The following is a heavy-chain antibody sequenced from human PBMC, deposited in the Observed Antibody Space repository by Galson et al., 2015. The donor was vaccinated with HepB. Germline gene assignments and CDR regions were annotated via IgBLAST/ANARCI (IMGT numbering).Heavy chain of an antibody. CDR1: GFTFSSYR. V-gene: IGHV3-74*01. CDR2: INSDGSST. CDR3: ARARAARPWPFFDY. Sequence: SLRLSCAASGFTFSSYRMHWVRQAPGKGLVWVSRINSDGSSTSYADSVKGRFTISRDNAKNTLYLQMNSLRAEDTAVYYCARARAARPWPFFDYWGQGTLVTVSS. J-gene: IGHJ4*02. D-gene: IGHD6-6*01.